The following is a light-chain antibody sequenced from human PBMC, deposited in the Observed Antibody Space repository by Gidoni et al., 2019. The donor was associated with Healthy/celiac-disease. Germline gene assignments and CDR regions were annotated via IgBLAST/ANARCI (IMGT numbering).Light chain of an antibody. Sequence: EIVLTQSPATLSLSPGERATLSCSASQSLSSYLAWYQQKPGQAPRLLIYDASNRATGIPARFSGCGSGTDFTLTISSLEPEDFAVYYCQQRSNWPPLLTFGGGTKVEIK. CDR1: QSLSSY. CDR2: DAS. J-gene: IGKJ4*01. V-gene: IGKV3-11*01. CDR3: QQRSNWPPLLT.